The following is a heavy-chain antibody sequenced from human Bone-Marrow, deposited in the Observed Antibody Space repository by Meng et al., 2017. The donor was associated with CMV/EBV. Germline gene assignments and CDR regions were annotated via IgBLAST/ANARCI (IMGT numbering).Heavy chain of an antibody. CDR3: ARLGATLDY. CDR2: ISSAGTYI. J-gene: IGHJ4*02. D-gene: IGHD1-26*01. Sequence: GESLKISCAASGFTFSSYTMSWVRQAPGKGLEWVSSISSAGTYIFYADSVKGRFTISRDNAKNSLYLQMNSLRAEDTAVYYCARLGATLDYWGQGTRVTVYS. CDR1: GFTFSSYT. V-gene: IGHV3-21*04.